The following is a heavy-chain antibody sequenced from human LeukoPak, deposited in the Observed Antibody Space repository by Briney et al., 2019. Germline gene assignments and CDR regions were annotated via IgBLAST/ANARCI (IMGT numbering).Heavy chain of an antibody. CDR1: GFTFSSYA. D-gene: IGHD3-22*01. CDR3: AKEIHDSSGYYSYFEY. V-gene: IGHV3-23*01. CDR2: TSGSGITT. J-gene: IGHJ4*02. Sequence: GGSLRLSCAPSGFTFSSYAMSWVRQAPGKGLEWVSSTSGSGITTYYGDSVKGRFTTSRDNSKNTLYLQMNSLRAEDTAVYYCAKEIHDSSGYYSYFEYWGQGTLVTVSS.